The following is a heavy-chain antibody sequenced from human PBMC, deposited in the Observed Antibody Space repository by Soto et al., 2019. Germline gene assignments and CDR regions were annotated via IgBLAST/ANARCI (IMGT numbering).Heavy chain of an antibody. V-gene: IGHV4-59*01. D-gene: IGHD3-9*01. CDR1: GASMRSYY. Sequence: SGNLALTCNVSGASMRSYYWTWMRLSPGKGLEWIGDIFYSGSTNLNPSLRSRLSISIDTSKNKFSLMLNSVTAADTAVYYCARALRCCGLYVWGPVTTGTV. J-gene: IGHJ6*02. CDR3: ARALRCCGLYV. CDR2: IFYSGST.